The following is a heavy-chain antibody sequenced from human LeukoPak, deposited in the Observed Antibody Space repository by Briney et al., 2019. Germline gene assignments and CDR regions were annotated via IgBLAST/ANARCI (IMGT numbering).Heavy chain of an antibody. Sequence: ASVKVSCKASGYTFTGYYMHWVRQAPGQGLEWMGWINPNSGGTNYAQKFQGRVTMTRDTSISTAYMELSSLRSEDTAVYYCARGRDGYRLIEYYFDYWGQGTLVTVSS. D-gene: IGHD5-24*01. V-gene: IGHV1-2*02. CDR3: ARGRDGYRLIEYYFDY. CDR2: INPNSGGT. CDR1: GYTFTGYY. J-gene: IGHJ4*02.